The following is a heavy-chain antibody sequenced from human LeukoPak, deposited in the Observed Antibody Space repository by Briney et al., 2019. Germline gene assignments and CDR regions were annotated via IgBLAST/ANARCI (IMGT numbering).Heavy chain of an antibody. Sequence: GGSLKLSCAASGFTFSSYSMNWVRQAPGKGLEWVSSISSSSSYIYYADSVKGRFTISRDNAKNSLYLQMNSLRAEDTAVYYCARDYAGYYYYMDVWGKGTTVTVSS. J-gene: IGHJ6*03. CDR1: GFTFSSYS. CDR3: ARDYAGYYYYMDV. V-gene: IGHV3-21*01. CDR2: ISSSSSYI. D-gene: IGHD3-16*01.